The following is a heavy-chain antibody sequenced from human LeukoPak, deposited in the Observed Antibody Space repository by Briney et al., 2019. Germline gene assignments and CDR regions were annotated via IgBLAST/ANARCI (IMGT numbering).Heavy chain of an antibody. CDR1: GFTFDDYA. Sequence: GRSLRLSCAASGFTFDDYAMHWVWQAPGKGLEWVSGISWNSGSIGYADSVKGRFTISRDNAKNSLYLQMNSLRAEDTALYYCAKGSSGWLFFAFDIWGQGTMVTVSS. CDR3: AKGSSGWLFFAFDI. CDR2: ISWNSGSI. V-gene: IGHV3-9*01. D-gene: IGHD6-19*01. J-gene: IGHJ3*02.